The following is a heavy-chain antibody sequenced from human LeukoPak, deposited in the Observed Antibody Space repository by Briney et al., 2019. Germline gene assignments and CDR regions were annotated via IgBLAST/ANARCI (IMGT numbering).Heavy chain of an antibody. D-gene: IGHD6-19*01. CDR1: GFTVSSNY. V-gene: IGHV3-66*02. CDR2: IYSGGST. Sequence: PGGSLRLSCAASGFTVSSNYISSVRQAPGKGLEWVSVIYSGGSTYYADSVKGRFTISRDNSKNTLYLQMNSLRAEDTAVYYCARARGAVGRIDYWGQGTLVTVSS. J-gene: IGHJ4*02. CDR3: ARARGAVGRIDY.